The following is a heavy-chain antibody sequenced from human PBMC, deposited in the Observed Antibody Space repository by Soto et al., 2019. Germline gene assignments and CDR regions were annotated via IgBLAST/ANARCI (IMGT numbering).Heavy chain of an antibody. CDR3: AREGGREMATTVYLDY. CDR2: IYYSGST. J-gene: IGHJ4*02. V-gene: IGHV4-61*01. Sequence: SETLSLTCTVSGGSVSSGSYYWSWIRQPPGKGLEWIGYIYYSGSTNYHPSLKSRVTISVDTSKNQFSLKLSSVTAADTAVYYCAREGGREMATTVYLDYWGQGTLVTVSS. CDR1: GGSVSSGSYY. D-gene: IGHD5-12*01.